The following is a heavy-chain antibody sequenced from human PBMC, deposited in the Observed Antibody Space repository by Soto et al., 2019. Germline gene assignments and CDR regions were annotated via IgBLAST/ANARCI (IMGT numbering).Heavy chain of an antibody. V-gene: IGHV4-4*02. CDR3: ARVPYYDTSGYQYYFDS. Sequence: SETLSLTCAVSGGSISSSNWWSWVRQPPGKGLEWIGEIYHSGSTNYNPSLKSRVTISVDTSKNQFSLKLSSVTAADTAVYYCARVPYYDTSGYQYYFDSWGQGTLVTVSS. CDR2: IYHSGST. CDR1: GGSISSSNW. J-gene: IGHJ4*02. D-gene: IGHD3-22*01.